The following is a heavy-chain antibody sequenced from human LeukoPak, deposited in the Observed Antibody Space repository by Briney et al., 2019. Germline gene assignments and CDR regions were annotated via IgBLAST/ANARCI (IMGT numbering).Heavy chain of an antibody. Sequence: ASVKVSCKASGYTLTGYYMHWVRQAPGQGLEWMGWINPNSGGTNYAQKFQGRVTMTRDTSISTAYMELSRLRSDDTAVYYCARVMVRGVIIPYYWGQGTLVTVSS. CDR3: ARVMVRGVIIPYY. J-gene: IGHJ4*02. V-gene: IGHV1-2*02. CDR1: GYTLTGYY. D-gene: IGHD3-10*01. CDR2: INPNSGGT.